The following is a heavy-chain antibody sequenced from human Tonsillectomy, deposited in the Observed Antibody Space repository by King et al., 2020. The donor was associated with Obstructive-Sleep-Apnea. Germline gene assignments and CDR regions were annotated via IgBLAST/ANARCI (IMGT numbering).Heavy chain of an antibody. D-gene: IGHD5-18*01. V-gene: IGHV3-66*01. CDR2: FYIDGRT. CDR1: GFTVSSNY. CDR3: ARGSGYSYGFFDF. Sequence: VQLVESGGGLVQPGGSLKLSCAVSGFTVSSNYMNWVRQAPGKGPEWVSVFYIDGRTYNADSVRGRFTISRGNSANALYLQMHSLRAEDTAVYYCARGSGYSYGFFDFWGQGTLVTVSS. J-gene: IGHJ4*02.